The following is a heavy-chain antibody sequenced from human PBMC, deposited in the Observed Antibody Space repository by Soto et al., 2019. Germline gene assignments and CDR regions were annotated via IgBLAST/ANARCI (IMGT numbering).Heavy chain of an antibody. J-gene: IGHJ4*02. CDR1: GFSLSSRMA. CDR2: IYWDDDK. CDR3: AHIVVAGLGYYFDY. Sequence: QITLKESGPTLVKPTQTLTLTCTFSGFSLSSRMAVGWIRQPPGKALEWLALIYWDDDKRYSPFLKSRLTITKDTSKNQMVLTMSNMDPVDTARYYCAHIVVAGLGYYFDYWGQGTLVTVSS. V-gene: IGHV2-5*02. D-gene: IGHD6-19*01.